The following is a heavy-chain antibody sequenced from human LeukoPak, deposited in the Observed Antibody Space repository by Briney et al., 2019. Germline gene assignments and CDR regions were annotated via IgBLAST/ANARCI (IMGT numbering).Heavy chain of an antibody. V-gene: IGHV4-4*07. CDR3: TRVCSSCRGSFDL. CDR1: GGSISGYY. J-gene: IGHJ3*01. D-gene: IGHD3-10*01. CDR2: THSSGST. Sequence: PSETLSLTCTVSGGSISGYYWTWIRQPAGEGLEWIGYTHSSGSTNYNPSLKGRVTMTLDTPKNQVSLRLTSVTAADTAVYYCTRVCSSCRGSFDLWGQGTMVTVSS.